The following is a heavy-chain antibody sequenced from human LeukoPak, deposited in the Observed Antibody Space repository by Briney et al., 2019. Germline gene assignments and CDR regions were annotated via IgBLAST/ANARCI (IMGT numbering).Heavy chain of an antibody. CDR1: GFTFDDYA. D-gene: IGHD6-13*01. V-gene: IGHV3-9*03. Sequence: GGSLRLSCAASGFTFDDYAMRWVRHAPGKGREWVSGISWHSGSIGYADSVKGRFTISRDNAKNSLYLQMNSLIAEDMALYYCAKDLYSSSWYYFDYWGQGTLVTVSS. CDR3: AKDLYSSSWYYFDY. J-gene: IGHJ4*02. CDR2: ISWHSGSI.